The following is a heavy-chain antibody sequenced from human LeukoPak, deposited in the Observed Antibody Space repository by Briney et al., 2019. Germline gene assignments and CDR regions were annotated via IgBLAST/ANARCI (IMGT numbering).Heavy chain of an antibody. V-gene: IGHV1-24*01. J-gene: IGHJ6*02. CDR1: GYTLTELS. Sequence: ASVKVSYKVSGYTLTELSMHGVRQARGRGLEWVGGFYPEDGETLYTQTFQGRVTMTEDTSTHTAYMELSSLRSEDTAMYYCATGQAYYDILTGSLDYYYYGMDVWGQGTTVTVSS. D-gene: IGHD3-9*01. CDR2: FYPEDGET. CDR3: ATGQAYYDILTGSLDYYYYGMDV.